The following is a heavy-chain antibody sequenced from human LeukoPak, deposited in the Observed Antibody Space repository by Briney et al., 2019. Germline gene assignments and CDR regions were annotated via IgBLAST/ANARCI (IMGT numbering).Heavy chain of an antibody. V-gene: IGHV1-18*01. CDR2: ISAYNGNA. D-gene: IGHD3-22*01. CDR3: ARGPRSYYDSTIAFDY. Sequence: GASVKVSCKASGYTFTSYGISWVRQAPGQGLEWMGWISAYNGNANYAQKLQGRVTMTTDTSTSTAYMELRSLRSDDTAVYYCARGPRSYYDSTIAFDYWGQGTLVTVSS. CDR1: GYTFTSYG. J-gene: IGHJ4*02.